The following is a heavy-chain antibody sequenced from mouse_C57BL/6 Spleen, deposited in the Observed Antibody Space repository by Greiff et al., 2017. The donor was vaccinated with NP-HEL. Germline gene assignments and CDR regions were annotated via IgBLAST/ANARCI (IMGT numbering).Heavy chain of an antibody. V-gene: IGHV2-5*01. CDR2: IWRGGST. CDR1: GFSLTSYG. CDR3: AKNMKVYDGYSYYAMDD. J-gene: IGHJ4*01. Sequence: VQLQQSGPGLVQPSQSLSITCTVSGFSLTSYGVHWVRQSPGKGLEWLGVIWRGGSTDYNAAFMSRLSITKDNSKSQVFFKMNSLQADDTAIYYCAKNMKVYDGYSYYAMDDWGQGTSVTVSS. D-gene: IGHD2-3*01.